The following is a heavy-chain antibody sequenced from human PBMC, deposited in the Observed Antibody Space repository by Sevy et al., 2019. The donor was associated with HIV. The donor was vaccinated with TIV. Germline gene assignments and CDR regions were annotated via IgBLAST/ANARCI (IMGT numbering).Heavy chain of an antibody. CDR2: IYDGGST. CDR1: GFSISSDYY. J-gene: IGHJ4*02. V-gene: IGHV4-38-2*02. CDR3: ARDYYGSGSYYEFVY. Sequence: SETLSLTCTVSGFSISSDYYWGWIRQPPGKGLEWIGSIYDGGSTHYNPSLKSRVTISIDTSKNQFSLKLSSVTAADTAVYYCARDYYGSGSYYEFVYWGQGTLVTVSS. D-gene: IGHD3-10*01.